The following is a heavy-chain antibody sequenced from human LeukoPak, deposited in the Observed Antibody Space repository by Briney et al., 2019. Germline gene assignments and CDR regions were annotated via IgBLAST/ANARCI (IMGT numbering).Heavy chain of an antibody. V-gene: IGHV1-2*02. D-gene: IGHD4-17*01. Sequence: ASVKVSCKASGYTFTGYYMHWVRQAPGQGLEWMGWINPNSGGTNYAQKFQGRVTMTRDTSISTAYMELSRLRSDDTAVYYCARDSYGDYELYYWGQGTLVTVSS. CDR2: INPNSGGT. J-gene: IGHJ4*02. CDR1: GYTFTGYY. CDR3: ARDSYGDYELYY.